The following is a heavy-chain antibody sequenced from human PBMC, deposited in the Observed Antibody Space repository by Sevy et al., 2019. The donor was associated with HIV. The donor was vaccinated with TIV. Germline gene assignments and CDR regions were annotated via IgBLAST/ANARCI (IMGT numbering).Heavy chain of an antibody. J-gene: IGHJ3*02. CDR1: GFTFSSYA. CDR2: FSGSGGST. CDR3: AKKEDWCMRVVVIGPDAFDI. Sequence: GGSLRLSCAASGFTFSSYAMSWVRQAPGKGLEWVSAFSGSGGSTYYADSVKGRFTISRDNSKITLYLQMNSLRAEDTAVYYCAKKEDWCMRVVVIGPDAFDIWGQGTMVTVSS. V-gene: IGHV3-23*01. D-gene: IGHD3-22*01.